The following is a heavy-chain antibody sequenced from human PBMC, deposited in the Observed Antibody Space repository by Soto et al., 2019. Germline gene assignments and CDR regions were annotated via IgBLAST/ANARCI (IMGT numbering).Heavy chain of an antibody. J-gene: IGHJ4*02. CDR2: IGTAGDT. V-gene: IGHV3-13*04. D-gene: IGHD3-22*01. CDR3: ARAIGPTLFDY. CDR1: GGRFSSYD. Sequence: QPSWWTGLSCSACGGRFSSYDMPLARQGPGKGLEWVSAIGTAGDTNYAGSVKGRFTISRENAKNSLYLQMNSLRAGDTAIYFCARAIGPTLFDYWGQGTLVTVSS.